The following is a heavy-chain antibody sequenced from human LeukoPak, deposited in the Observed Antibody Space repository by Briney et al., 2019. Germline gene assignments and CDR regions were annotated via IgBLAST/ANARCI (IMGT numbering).Heavy chain of an antibody. CDR1: GGSISSHY. CDR3: ARDHLTMVRGGDYYYMDV. J-gene: IGHJ6*03. Sequence: SETLSLTCTVSGGSISSHYWSWIRQPPGKGLEWIGYIYYSGSTNYNPSLKSRVTISVDTSKNQFSLKRSSVTAADTAVYYCARDHLTMVRGGDYYYMDVWGKGTTVTVSS. V-gene: IGHV4-59*11. D-gene: IGHD3-10*01. CDR2: IYYSGST.